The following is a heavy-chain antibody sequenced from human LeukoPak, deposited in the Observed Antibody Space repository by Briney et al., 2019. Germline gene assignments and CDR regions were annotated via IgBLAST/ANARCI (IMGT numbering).Heavy chain of an antibody. CDR1: GFTFSTYW. J-gene: IGHJ3*02. V-gene: IGHV3-7*01. CDR2: IKEDGSAK. D-gene: IGHD1-26*01. CDR3: AREITWELPPI. Sequence: GGSLRLSCAASGFTFSTYWMSWVRQAPGKGLEWVGNIKEDGSAKYYVDSVRGRFAISRDNAKDSLYLQMNSLRAEDTAVYYCAREITWELPPIWGQGTMVTVSS.